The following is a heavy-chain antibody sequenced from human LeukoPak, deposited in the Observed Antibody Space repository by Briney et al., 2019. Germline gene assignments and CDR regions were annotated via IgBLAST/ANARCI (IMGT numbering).Heavy chain of an antibody. V-gene: IGHV3-7*04. J-gene: IGHJ4*02. CDR3: VRGTGY. D-gene: IGHD2-8*02. CDR1: GFTFSNHW. Sequence: PGGPLRLSCVASGFTFSNHWMNWVRQAPGKGLECVANINQDGSEKNYVDSVKGRFTISRDNAKNSLYLQMNSLRVEDTAVYYCVRGTGYWGQGTLVTVSS. CDR2: INQDGSEK.